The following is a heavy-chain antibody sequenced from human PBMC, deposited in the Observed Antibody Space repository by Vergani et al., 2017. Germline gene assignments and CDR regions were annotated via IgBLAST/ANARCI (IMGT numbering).Heavy chain of an antibody. D-gene: IGHD6-13*01. CDR3: ARVRSSSNPQFHNWFDP. V-gene: IGHV1-18*04. J-gene: IGHJ5*02. CDR1: GYTFTSYG. Sequence: QVQLVQSGAEVKKPGASVKVSCKASGYTFTSYGISWVRQAPGQGLEWMGWSSAYNGNTNYAQKLQGRVTMTTDTSTSTAYMELRSLRSDDTAVYYCARVRSSSNPQFHNWFDPWGQGTLVTVSS. CDR2: SSAYNGNT.